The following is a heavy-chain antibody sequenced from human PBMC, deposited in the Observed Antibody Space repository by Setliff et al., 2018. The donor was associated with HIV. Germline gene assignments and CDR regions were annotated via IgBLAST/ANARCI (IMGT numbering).Heavy chain of an antibody. CDR3: ARGSCSGCYLSDY. Sequence: AASVKVSCKAFGYTFSTNAIHWVRQAPGQRLEWMGYINAGDDNTRYSGKFQGRVTITRDTSANTAYMELSSLRSEDTAVYYCARGSCSGCYLSDYWGLGTLVTVSS. V-gene: IGHV1-3*01. D-gene: IGHD6-19*01. CDR1: GYTFSTNA. J-gene: IGHJ4*02. CDR2: INAGDDNT.